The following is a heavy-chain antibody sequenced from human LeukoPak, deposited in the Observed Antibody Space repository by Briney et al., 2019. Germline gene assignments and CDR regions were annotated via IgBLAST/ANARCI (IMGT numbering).Heavy chain of an antibody. CDR3: ARGDYYGSGSYYNLGFDY. J-gene: IGHJ4*02. CDR2: IYFSGST. V-gene: IGHV4-59*12. D-gene: IGHD3-10*01. Sequence: SETLSLTCTVSGGSLSSYYWSWVRQPPGKGLEWIGNIYFSGSTNYNPSLKSRVTISLDTSKNQFSLRLSSVTAADTAVYYCARGDYYGSGSYYNLGFDYWGQGTLVTVSS. CDR1: GGSLSSYY.